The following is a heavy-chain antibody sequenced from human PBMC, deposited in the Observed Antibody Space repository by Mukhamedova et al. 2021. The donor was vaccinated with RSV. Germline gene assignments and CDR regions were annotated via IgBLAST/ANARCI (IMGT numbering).Heavy chain of an antibody. J-gene: IGHJ2*01. CDR2: ISSDGRSE. D-gene: IGHD5-12*01. V-gene: IGHV3-30*04. CDR3: ARDHGSGYDYWYFDL. Sequence: VRQGPGKGLEWVVVISSDGRSEDYADSVKGRLTISRDNSKNTLYLQMNSLRLDDTAVYFCARDHGSGYDYWYFDLWGRGTLVTVS.